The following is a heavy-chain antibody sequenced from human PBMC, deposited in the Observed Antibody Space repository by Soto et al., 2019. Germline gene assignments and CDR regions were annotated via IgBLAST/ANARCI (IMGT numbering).Heavy chain of an antibody. CDR2: ISYDGSNK. V-gene: IGHV3-30-3*01. CDR3: ARDDRRGTYYYYGMDV. D-gene: IGHD1-1*01. Sequence: GGSLRLSCAASGFTFSSYAMHWVRQAPGKGLEWVAVISYDGSNKYYADSVKGRFTISRDNSKNTLYLQMNSLRAEDTAVYYCARDDRRGTYYYYGMDVWGQGTTVTVSS. CDR1: GFTFSSYA. J-gene: IGHJ6*02.